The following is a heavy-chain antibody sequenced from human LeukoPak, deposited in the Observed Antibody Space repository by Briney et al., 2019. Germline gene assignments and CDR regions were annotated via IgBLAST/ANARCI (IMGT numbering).Heavy chain of an antibody. V-gene: IGHV4-30-4*08. J-gene: IGHJ4*02. CDR3: ARDNTMVRGVIDY. CDR1: GGSISSGDYY. CDR2: IYYSGST. D-gene: IGHD3-10*01. Sequence: PSETLSLTCTVSGGSISSGDYYWSWIRQPPGKGLEWIGYIYYSGSTYYNPSLKSRVTISVDTSKNQFSLKLSSVTAADTAEYYCARDNTMVRGVIDYWGQGTLVTVSS.